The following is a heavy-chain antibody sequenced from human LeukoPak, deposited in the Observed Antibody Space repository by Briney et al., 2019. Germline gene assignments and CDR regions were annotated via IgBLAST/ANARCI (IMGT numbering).Heavy chain of an antibody. V-gene: IGHV4-59*01. J-gene: IGHJ3*01. CDR1: VGSISSFS. Sequence: SETLSLTCSVSVGSISSFSWAWIRQPPGKGLEWIGFVYKRQSANYHPSLESRLTISVDTSNNQFSLKLTSVTAADAAVYYCASVSGPGVATGSRTFDLWGQGTMVTVSS. CDR3: ASVSGPGVATGSRTFDL. CDR2: VYKRQSA. D-gene: IGHD2-8*01.